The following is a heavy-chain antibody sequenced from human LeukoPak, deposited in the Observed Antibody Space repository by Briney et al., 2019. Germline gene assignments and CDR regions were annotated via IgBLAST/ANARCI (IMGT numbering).Heavy chain of an antibody. CDR3: ARDSGYSSGWYGTHFDY. V-gene: IGHV4-61*02. Sequence: SETLSLTCTVSGGSISSSSYYWSWIRQPAGEGLEWIGRIYTSGSTNYNPSLKSRVTISVDTSKNQFSLTLSSVTAADTAVYYCARDSGYSSGWYGTHFDYWGQGTLVTVSS. CDR1: GGSISSSSYY. CDR2: IYTSGST. J-gene: IGHJ4*02. D-gene: IGHD6-19*01.